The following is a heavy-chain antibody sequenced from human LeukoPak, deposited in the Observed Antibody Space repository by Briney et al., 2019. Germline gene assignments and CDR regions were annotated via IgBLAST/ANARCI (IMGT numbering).Heavy chain of an antibody. V-gene: IGHV1-8*03. Sequence: GASVKVSCKASGHTFTSYDINWVRQATGQGLEWMGWMNPNSGNTGYAQKFQSRVTITRNTSISTAYMELSSLRSEDTAVYYCARAPLGLIVVVPAAIRERYYYYYYMDVWGKGTTVTVSS. D-gene: IGHD2-2*02. CDR3: ARAPLGLIVVVPAAIRERYYYYYYMDV. CDR2: MNPNSGNT. CDR1: GHTFTSYD. J-gene: IGHJ6*03.